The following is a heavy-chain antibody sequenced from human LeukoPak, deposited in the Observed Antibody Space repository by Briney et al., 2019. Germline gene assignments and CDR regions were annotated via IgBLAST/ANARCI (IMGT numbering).Heavy chain of an antibody. D-gene: IGHD3-22*01. CDR2: IYYSGST. Sequence: PSETLFLTCTVSGGSISSSSYYWGWIRQPPGKGLEWIGSIYYSGSTYYNPSLKSRVTISVDTSKNQLSLKLSSVTAADTAVYFCARSGGLWLLTYYFDYWGQGPLVTVSS. V-gene: IGHV4-39*07. CDR3: ARSGGLWLLTYYFDY. J-gene: IGHJ4*02. CDR1: GGSISSSSYY.